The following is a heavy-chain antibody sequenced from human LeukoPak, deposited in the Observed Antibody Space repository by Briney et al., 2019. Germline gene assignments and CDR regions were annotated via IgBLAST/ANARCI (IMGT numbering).Heavy chain of an antibody. Sequence: SVKVSCKASGGTFISYAISWVRQAPGQGLEWMGRIIPILGIANYAQKFQGRVTTTADKSTSTAYMELSSLRSEDTAVYYCASSPYTYYDILTGYFDYWGQGTLVTVSS. CDR2: IIPILGIA. CDR3: ASSPYTYYDILTGYFDY. V-gene: IGHV1-69*04. D-gene: IGHD3-9*01. J-gene: IGHJ4*02. CDR1: GGTFISYA.